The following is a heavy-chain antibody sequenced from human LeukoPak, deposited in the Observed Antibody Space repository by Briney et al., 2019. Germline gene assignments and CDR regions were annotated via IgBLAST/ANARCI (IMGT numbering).Heavy chain of an antibody. J-gene: IGHJ4*02. V-gene: IGHV1-69*06. CDR3: ARTVGCSYGYFDY. D-gene: IGHD5-18*01. Sequence: GASVKVSCKASGGTFSSYAISWVRQAPGQGLEWMGGIIPIFGTANYAQKFQGRVTITADKSTSTAYMELSSLRSEDTAVYYCARTVGCSYGYFDYWGQGTLVTVSS. CDR1: GGTFSSYA. CDR2: IIPIFGTA.